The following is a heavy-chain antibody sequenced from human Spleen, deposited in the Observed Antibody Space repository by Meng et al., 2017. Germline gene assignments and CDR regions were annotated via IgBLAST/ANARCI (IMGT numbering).Heavy chain of an antibody. CDR1: GFTFSSYG. CDR3: ARDPTKVTTPNDAFDI. CDR2: IWYDGSNK. V-gene: IGHV3-33*01. J-gene: IGHJ3*02. Sequence: GGSLRLSCAASGFTFSSYGMHWVRQAPGKGLEWVAVIWYDGSNKYYADSVKGRFTISRDNSKNTLYLQMNSLRAEDTAVYYCARDPTKVTTPNDAFDIWGQGTMVTVSS. D-gene: IGHD4-17*01.